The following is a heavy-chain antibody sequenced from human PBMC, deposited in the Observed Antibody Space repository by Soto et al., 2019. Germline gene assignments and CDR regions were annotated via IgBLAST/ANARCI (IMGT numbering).Heavy chain of an antibody. V-gene: IGHV1-18*01. Sequence: QDQLVQSGVEVKKPGASVKVSCKASGYSFTNYGITWVRQAPGQGFEWMGWISAYNGNTNYAQKFQGRVTITTDAATSTASLELRGLRSDDTAVYYCAIDRGVAPPVAGNTHYYYYMDVWGKGTTVTVSS. CDR3: AIDRGVAPPVAGNTHYYYYMDV. CDR2: ISAYNGNT. CDR1: GYSFTNYG. J-gene: IGHJ6*03. D-gene: IGHD6-19*01.